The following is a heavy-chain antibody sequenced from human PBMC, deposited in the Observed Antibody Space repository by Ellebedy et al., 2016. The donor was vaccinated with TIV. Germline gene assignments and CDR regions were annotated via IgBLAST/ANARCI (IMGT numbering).Heavy chain of an antibody. CDR2: ISSDGADI. CDR1: GFTLSSYV. Sequence: PGGSLRLSCAASGFTLSSYVMSWVRQAPGKRLERVAAISSDGADIYYADSVKGRFTISRDTSKNTLYLHMNSLRVEDTAIYYCARLKMYVSPFYAMDVWGQGTAVTVSS. D-gene: IGHD2-8*01. CDR3: ARLKMYVSPFYAMDV. V-gene: IGHV3-23*01. J-gene: IGHJ6*02.